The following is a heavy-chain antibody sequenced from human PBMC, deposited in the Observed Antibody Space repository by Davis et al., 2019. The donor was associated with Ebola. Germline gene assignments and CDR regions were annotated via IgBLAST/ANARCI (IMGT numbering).Heavy chain of an antibody. CDR2: ISYDGSNK. J-gene: IGHJ6*02. D-gene: IGHD3-3*01. CDR3: ARGKSGYLEPDAMDV. V-gene: IGHV3-30-3*01. CDR1: GFTFSSYW. Sequence: GESLKISCAASGFTFSSYWMSWVRQAPGKGLEWVAVISYDGSNKYYADSVKGRFTISRDNSKNTLYLQMNSLRAEDTAVYYCARGKSGYLEPDAMDVWGQGTTVTVSS.